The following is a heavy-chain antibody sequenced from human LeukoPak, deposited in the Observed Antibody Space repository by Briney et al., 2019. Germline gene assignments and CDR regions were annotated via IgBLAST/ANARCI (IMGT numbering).Heavy chain of an antibody. CDR1: GYTLTELS. J-gene: IGHJ4*02. CDR2: FDPEDGET. V-gene: IGHV1-24*01. Sequence: ASVKVSCKVSGYTLTELSMHWVRQAPGEGLGWMGGFDPEDGETIYAQKFQGRVTMTEDTSTDTAYMELSSLRSEDTAVYYCATEESGYSYGQFDYWGQGTLVTVSS. D-gene: IGHD5-18*01. CDR3: ATEESGYSYGQFDY.